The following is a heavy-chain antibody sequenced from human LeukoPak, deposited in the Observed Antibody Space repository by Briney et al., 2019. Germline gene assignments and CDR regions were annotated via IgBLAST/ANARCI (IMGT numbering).Heavy chain of an antibody. D-gene: IGHD2-2*01. J-gene: IGHJ6*03. CDR1: GGPISSGGYY. CDR3: ARESRCSSTSCYHLYYYYYYMDV. Sequence: PSQTLSLTCTVSGGPISSGGYYWSWIRQHPGKGLEWIGYIYYSGSTYYNPSLKSRVTISVDTSKNQFSLKLSSVTAADTAVYYCARESRCSSTSCYHLYYYYYYMDVWGKGTTVTVSS. V-gene: IGHV4-31*03. CDR2: IYYSGST.